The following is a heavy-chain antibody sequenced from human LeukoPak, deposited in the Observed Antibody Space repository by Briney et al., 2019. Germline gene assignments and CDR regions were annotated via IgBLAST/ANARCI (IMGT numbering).Heavy chain of an antibody. CDR1: GGTFSSYA. CDR3: ARGLKGYDYVWGSYRYYYYYYMDV. CDR2: IIPIFGTA. V-gene: IGHV1-69*06. Sequence: SVKVSCKASGGTFSSYAISWVRQAPGQGLGWMGGIIPIFGTANYAQKFQGRVTITADKSTSTAYMELSSLRSEDTAVYYCARGLKGYDYVWGSYRYYYYYYMDVWGKGTTVTISS. D-gene: IGHD3-16*02. J-gene: IGHJ6*03.